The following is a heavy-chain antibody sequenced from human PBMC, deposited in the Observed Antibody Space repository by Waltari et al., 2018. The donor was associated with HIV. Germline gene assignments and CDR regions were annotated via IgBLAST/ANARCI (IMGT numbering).Heavy chain of an antibody. CDR3: ARGGYDSFFFDY. Sequence: QLQLQESGPGLVKPSETLSLTCTVSGGSISSSSYYWGWIRQPPGKGLEWIGSIYYSWSTYYTPSLNSRVTRSVDTSKNQCSLKLSSVTAADTAVYYCARGGYDSFFFDYWGQGTLVTVSS. V-gene: IGHV4-39*07. CDR1: GGSISSSSYY. J-gene: IGHJ4*02. D-gene: IGHD3-22*01. CDR2: IYYSWST.